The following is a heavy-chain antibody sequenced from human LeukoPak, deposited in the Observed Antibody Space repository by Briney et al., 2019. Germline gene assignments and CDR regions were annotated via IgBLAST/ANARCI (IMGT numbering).Heavy chain of an antibody. CDR1: GYSISSGYY. CDR2: IHHSGTT. CDR3: ARDSRGAPFAY. Sequence: SEALSLTCAVSGYSISSGYYWGWTRQPPGTGLEWIGTIHHSGTTNYNPSLKSRVTIPIDTSKNQFSLKLSSVTAADTAVYYCARDSRGAPFAYWGQGTLVTVSS. D-gene: IGHD1-26*01. J-gene: IGHJ4*02. V-gene: IGHV4-38-2*02.